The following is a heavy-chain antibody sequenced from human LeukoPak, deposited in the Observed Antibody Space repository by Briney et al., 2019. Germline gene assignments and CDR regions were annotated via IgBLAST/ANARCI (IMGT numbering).Heavy chain of an antibody. CDR3: ARDNDSRDPPHFDY. CDR2: FDPEDGET. CDR1: GYTLTELS. J-gene: IGHJ4*02. Sequence: GASVKVSCKVSGYTLTELSMHWVRQAPGRGLKWMGGFDPEDGETIYAQKFQGRVTITADKSTRTAYMELSSLRSEDTAVYYCARDNDSRDPPHFDYWGQGTLVTVSS. V-gene: IGHV1-24*01. D-gene: IGHD3-16*01.